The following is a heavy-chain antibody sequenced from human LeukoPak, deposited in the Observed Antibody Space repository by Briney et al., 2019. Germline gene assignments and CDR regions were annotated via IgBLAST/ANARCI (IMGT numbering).Heavy chain of an antibody. CDR3: AARYCTDTVCHFY. Sequence: TGGSLRLSCAASGFTYSTFEMNWVRQAPGKGLEWISYINSGGDTIYYADSVKGRFTVSRDNAKNSLYLQMNSLRAEDTAVYYCAARYCTDTVCHFYWGQGTLVTVSS. J-gene: IGHJ4*02. D-gene: IGHD2-8*01. CDR1: GFTYSTFE. CDR2: INSGGDTI. V-gene: IGHV3-48*03.